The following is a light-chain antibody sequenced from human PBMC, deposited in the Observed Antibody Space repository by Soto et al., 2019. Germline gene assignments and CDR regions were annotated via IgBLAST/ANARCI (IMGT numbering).Light chain of an antibody. J-gene: IGLJ2*01. CDR3: QSYDSSLSVFVV. V-gene: IGLV1-40*01. CDR1: SSNIGAGYN. CDR2: GNT. Sequence: VLTQPPSVSGAPGQRVTISCTGSSSNIGAGYNVHWYQQLPGAAPKLLIYGNTNRPSGVPDRFSGSKSGTSASLAITGLQAEDEADYYCQSYDSSLSVFVVFGGGTKLTVL.